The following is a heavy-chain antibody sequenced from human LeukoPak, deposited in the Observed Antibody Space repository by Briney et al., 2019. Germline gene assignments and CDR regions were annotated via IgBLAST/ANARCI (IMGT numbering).Heavy chain of an antibody. Sequence: SETLSLTCTVSGGSISSYYWSWIRQPPGKGLEWIGYIYYSGSTHYNPSLKSRVTISADTSKNQFSLKLSSVTAADTAVYYCARSYGSYYFYAIDVWGLGTTVTVS. CDR2: IYYSGST. CDR3: ARSYGSYYFYAIDV. CDR1: GGSISSYY. D-gene: IGHD3-10*01. J-gene: IGHJ6*02. V-gene: IGHV4-59*12.